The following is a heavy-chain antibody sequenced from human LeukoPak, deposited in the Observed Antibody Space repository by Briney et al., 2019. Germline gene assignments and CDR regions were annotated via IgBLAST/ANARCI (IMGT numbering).Heavy chain of an antibody. CDR2: IYTSGST. D-gene: IGHD6-13*01. CDR3: ARARAAAGTKWAFDI. CDR1: GGSISSYY. J-gene: IGHJ3*02. V-gene: IGHV4-4*07. Sequence: SETLSLTCTVSGGSISSYYWSWIRQPAGKGLEWIGRIYTSGSTNYNPSLKSRVTMSVDTSKNQFSLKLSSVTAADTAVYYCARARAAAGTKWAFDIRGQGTMVTVSS.